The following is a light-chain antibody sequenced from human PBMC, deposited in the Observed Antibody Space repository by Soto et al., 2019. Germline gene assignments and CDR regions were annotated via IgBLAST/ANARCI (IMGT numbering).Light chain of an antibody. CDR1: QSVSSY. CDR2: DAS. CDR3: QQRSNWPHT. Sequence: EIVLTQSPATLSLSPGERATLSCRASQSVSSYLAWYQQKPGQAPRLLIYDASNRATGIPARFSGSGSGTDFTLTISSLEPEXXAVYYCQQRSNWPHTFGQGTKLEIK. J-gene: IGKJ2*01. V-gene: IGKV3-11*01.